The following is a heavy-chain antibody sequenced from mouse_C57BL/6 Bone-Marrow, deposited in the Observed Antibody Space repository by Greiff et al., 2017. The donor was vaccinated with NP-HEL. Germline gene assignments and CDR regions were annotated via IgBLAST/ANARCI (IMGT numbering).Heavy chain of an antibody. J-gene: IGHJ3*01. D-gene: IGHD4-1*01. V-gene: IGHV14-4*01. CDR3: TQLTGTMTWFAY. Sequence: VQLQQSGAELVRPGASVKLSCTASGFNIKDDYMHWVKQRPEQGLEWIGWIDPENGDTEYASKFQGKATITADTSSNTAYLQLSSLTSEDTAVYYWTQLTGTMTWFAYWGQGTLVTVSA. CDR1: GFNIKDDY. CDR2: IDPENGDT.